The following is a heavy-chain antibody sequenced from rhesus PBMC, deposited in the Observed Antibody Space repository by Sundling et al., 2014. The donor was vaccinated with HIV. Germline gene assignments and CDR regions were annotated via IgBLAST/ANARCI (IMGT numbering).Heavy chain of an antibody. CDR1: VASISSYW. V-gene: IGHV4-93*02. D-gene: IGHD4-4*01. J-gene: IGHJ4*01. CDR2: IYGSGGST. CDR3: ARHVLYGSGLFGY. Sequence: QVQLQESGPGLVKSSETLSLTCTVSVASISSYWWNWIRQSPGKGLEWIGGIYGSGGSTEYNPSLKSRVTISKDTSTNQFSLKLTSVTAADTAVYYCARHVLYGSGLFGYWGQGVLVTVSS.